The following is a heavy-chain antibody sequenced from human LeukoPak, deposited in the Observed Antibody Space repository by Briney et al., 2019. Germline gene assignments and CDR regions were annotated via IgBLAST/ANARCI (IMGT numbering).Heavy chain of an antibody. CDR3: ARDVGHERRGGYLDY. V-gene: IGHV4-4*07. CDR1: GDSITINY. D-gene: IGHD1-1*01. Sequence: PSETLSLTCSVSGDSITINYWNWIRQPAGKGLEFIGRLYFTGVTNSNPSLDNRISMSADTSKNQFSLHLRSVTAADTAIYYCARDVGHERRGGYLDYWGQGILVTVSS. J-gene: IGHJ4*02. CDR2: LYFTGVT.